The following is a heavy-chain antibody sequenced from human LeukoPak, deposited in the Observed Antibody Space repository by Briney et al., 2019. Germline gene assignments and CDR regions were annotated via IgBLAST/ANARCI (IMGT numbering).Heavy chain of an antibody. V-gene: IGHV3-33*06. CDR2: IWYDGSNK. D-gene: IGHD3-22*01. Sequence: GGSLRLSCAASGFTFSSYGMHWVRQAPGKGLEWVAVIWYDGSNKYYADSVKGRFTISRDNSKNTLHLQMNSLRAEDTAVYYCAKDVSGYWPNWFDPWGQGTLVTVSS. CDR3: AKDVSGYWPNWFDP. J-gene: IGHJ5*02. CDR1: GFTFSSYG.